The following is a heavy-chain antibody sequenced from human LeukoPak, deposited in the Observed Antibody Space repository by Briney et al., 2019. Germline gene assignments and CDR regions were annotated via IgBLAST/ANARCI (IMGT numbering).Heavy chain of an antibody. CDR1: GYTFSGYY. J-gene: IGHJ4*02. CDR3: AREIGPRQLHLWGSAFDY. Sequence: ASVKVSCKASGYTFSGYYMHWVRQAPGQGLEWMGYINPNSGVTNYAQKFQGRVTMTRDTSISTVYMELTRLTSDDTAVYYCAREIGPRQLHLWGSAFDYWGQGTLVTVSS. V-gene: IGHV1-2*02. D-gene: IGHD5-18*01. CDR2: INPNSGVT.